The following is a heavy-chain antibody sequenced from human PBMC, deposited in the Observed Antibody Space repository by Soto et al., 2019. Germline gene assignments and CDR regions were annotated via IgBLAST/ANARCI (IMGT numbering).Heavy chain of an antibody. J-gene: IGHJ2*01. CDR1: GFTFSSYG. Sequence: QVRLVESGGGVVQPGRSLRLSCAASGFTFSSYGMHWVRQAPCKGLDWVAVISHVGTTKYYADSVKGRFTISRVTSNTTMYLDMNSLTVNNTALYYCAKASQGGGYHYEFWFFDVWGRGTLVTVSS. CDR3: AKASQGGGYHYEFWFFDV. V-gene: IGHV3-30*18. CDR2: ISHVGTTK. D-gene: IGHD3-22*01.